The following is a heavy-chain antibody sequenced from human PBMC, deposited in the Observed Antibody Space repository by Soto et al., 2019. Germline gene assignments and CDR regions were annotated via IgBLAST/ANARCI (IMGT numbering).Heavy chain of an antibody. CDR2: IYYSGST. CDR3: ARGAGSGFFYF. J-gene: IGHJ4*02. Sequence: SETLSLTCTVSGGSISTYYWTWIRQPPGKGREWIGYIYYSGSTNYNPSLKSRVTMSVDTSKNQFSLKLTSVTAADTAVYYCARGAGSGFFYFWGQGTLVTVSS. CDR1: GGSISTYY. D-gene: IGHD3-22*01. V-gene: IGHV4-59*01.